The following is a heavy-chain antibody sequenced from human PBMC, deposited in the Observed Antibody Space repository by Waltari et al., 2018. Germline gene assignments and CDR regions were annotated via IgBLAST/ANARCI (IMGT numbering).Heavy chain of an antibody. Sequence: QVQLVQSGAEVKKPGASVKVSCKASGYTFTSYGISWVRQAPGQGLEWMGWISAYNGNTNYAQKLQGRVTMTPDTSTSTSYMELRSLRSDDSAVYYCARDMAVAAPDLTPIDYWGQGTLVTVSS. CDR1: GYTFTSYG. J-gene: IGHJ4*02. V-gene: IGHV1-18*01. CDR3: ARDMAVAAPDLTPIDY. CDR2: ISAYNGNT. D-gene: IGHD6-19*01.